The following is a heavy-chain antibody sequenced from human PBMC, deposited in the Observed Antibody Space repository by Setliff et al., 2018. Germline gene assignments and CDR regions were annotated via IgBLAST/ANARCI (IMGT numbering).Heavy chain of an antibody. CDR3: AREIVGNSWYDF. V-gene: IGHV7-4-1*02. CDR2: VHTKTGNP. J-gene: IGHJ4*02. Sequence: ASVKVSCKATGYTFTNYAVNWVRQAPGQGLEWMGWVHTKTGNPTYAQGFTGRFVFSLGTSVTTAYLQISSLKAEDTATYYCAREIVGNSWYDFWGQGTPGTVSS. CDR1: GYTFTNYA. D-gene: IGHD6-13*01.